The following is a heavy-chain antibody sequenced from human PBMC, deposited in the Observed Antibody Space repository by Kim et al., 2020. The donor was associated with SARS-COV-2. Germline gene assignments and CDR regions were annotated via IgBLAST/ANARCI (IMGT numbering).Heavy chain of an antibody. CDR2: INQDRSDK. Sequence: GGSLRLSCAASGFTFSNSWMTWVRQAPGKGLEWVANINQDRSDKYYVDSVKGRFTISRDNAKNSVYLQMNTLRAEDTAVYFCARGHYDMGVWGQGTTVTVSS. CDR1: GFTFSNSW. J-gene: IGHJ6*02. V-gene: IGHV3-7*03. CDR3: ARGHYDMGV.